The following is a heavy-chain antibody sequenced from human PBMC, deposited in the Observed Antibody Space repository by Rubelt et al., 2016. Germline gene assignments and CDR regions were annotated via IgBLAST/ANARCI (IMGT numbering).Heavy chain of an antibody. CDR3: ARVGSYREDY. D-gene: IGHD1-26*01. J-gene: IGHJ4*02. CDR2: INHGGST. V-gene: IGHV4-34*01. Sequence: QVQLQQWGAGLLKPSETLSLTCAVYGGSFSGYYWSWIRQPPGKGLEWIGEINHGGSTNYNPSLKSRVTMSVDTSKNQFSLKLSSVTAADTAVYYCARVGSYREDYWGQGTVVTVSS. CDR1: GGSFSGYY.